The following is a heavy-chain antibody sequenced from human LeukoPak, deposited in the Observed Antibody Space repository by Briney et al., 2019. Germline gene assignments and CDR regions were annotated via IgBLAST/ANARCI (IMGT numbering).Heavy chain of an antibody. V-gene: IGHV3-33*01. CDR1: GFTFSDYG. Sequence: TGGSLRLSCAASGFTFSDYGIHWVRQAPGQGLEWVALIWYDGSKKYYADSVKGRFTISRDNTKNTLYLQLNSLRADVTAVYYCARAHSSSSTFDLWGQGTLVTVSS. D-gene: IGHD6-6*01. J-gene: IGHJ4*02. CDR2: IWYDGSKK. CDR3: ARAHSSSSTFDL.